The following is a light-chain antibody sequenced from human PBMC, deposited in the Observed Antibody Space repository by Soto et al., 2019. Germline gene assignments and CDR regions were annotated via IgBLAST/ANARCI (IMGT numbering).Light chain of an antibody. V-gene: IGKV3-15*01. Sequence: ETVMTQSPAPLSVSPGEIVSLFSRASQSINNNLAWYQQKPGQAPRLIMFRTSTRATGVPARFSGSGSETDFTLTITSLEPEDFAVYYCQQRGNWPSTFGQGTRLDIK. CDR3: QQRGNWPST. J-gene: IGKJ5*01. CDR1: QSINNN. CDR2: RTS.